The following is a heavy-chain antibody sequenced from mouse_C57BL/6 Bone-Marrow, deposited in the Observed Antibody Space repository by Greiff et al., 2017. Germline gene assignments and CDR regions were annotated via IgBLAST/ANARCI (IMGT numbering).Heavy chain of an antibody. V-gene: IGHV7-3*01. D-gene: IGHD5-5*01. Sequence: DVKLVESGGGLVQPGGSLSLSCAASGFTFPDYYMSWVRQPPGKAPEWLGFIRNLAYGYSTEYSVSVKGRFTSSRDNSQSILYLQMNALRAEDSATYYCARYRLPGFAYWGQGTLVTVSA. CDR3: ARYRLPGFAY. CDR1: GFTFPDYY. CDR2: IRNLAYGYST. J-gene: IGHJ3*01.